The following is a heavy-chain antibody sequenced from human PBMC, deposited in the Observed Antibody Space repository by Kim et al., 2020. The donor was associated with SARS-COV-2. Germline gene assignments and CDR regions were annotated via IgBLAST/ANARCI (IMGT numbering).Heavy chain of an antibody. CDR2: IIPIFGTA. V-gene: IGHV1-69*13. CDR3: ARDPEDSYGHYGMDV. CDR1: GGTFSSYA. D-gene: IGHD5-18*01. Sequence: SVKVSCKASGGTFSSYAISWVRQAPGQGLEWMGGIIPIFGTANYAQKFQGRVTITADESTSTAYMELSSLRSEDTAVYYCARDPEDSYGHYGMDVWGQGTTVTVSS. J-gene: IGHJ6*02.